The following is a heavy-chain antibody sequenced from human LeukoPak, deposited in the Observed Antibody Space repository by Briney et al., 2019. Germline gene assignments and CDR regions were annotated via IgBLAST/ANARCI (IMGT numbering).Heavy chain of an antibody. CDR1: GFTFSSYS. CDR2: ISTSSSYK. J-gene: IGHJ4*02. V-gene: IGHV3-21*01. CDR3: ARGRDGYNVDF. D-gene: IGHD5-24*01. Sequence: GGSLRLSCAASGFTFSSYSMNWVRQAPGEGLEWVSSISTSSSYKYYADSVKGRFTISRDNAKNSLYLQLNSLRAEDTAVYYCARGRDGYNVDFWGQGTLVTVSS.